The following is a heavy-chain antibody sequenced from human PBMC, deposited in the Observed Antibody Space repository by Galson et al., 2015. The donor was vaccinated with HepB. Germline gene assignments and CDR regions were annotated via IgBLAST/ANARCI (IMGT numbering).Heavy chain of an antibody. Sequence: SVKVSCKASGSTFTSYYMHWVRQAPGQGLEWMGIINPSGGNTSYAQKFQGRVTMTRDTSTSTVYMELSSLRSEDTAVYYCARTFAARNYYMDVWGTGTTVTVSS. CDR3: ARTFAARNYYMDV. CDR2: INPSGGNT. D-gene: IGHD6-6*01. V-gene: IGHV1-46*03. J-gene: IGHJ6*03. CDR1: GSTFTSYY.